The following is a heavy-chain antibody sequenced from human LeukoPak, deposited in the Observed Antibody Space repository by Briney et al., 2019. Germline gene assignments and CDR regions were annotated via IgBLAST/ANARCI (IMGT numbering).Heavy chain of an antibody. Sequence: GGSLRLSCAVSGFTFSSCTMHWVRQAPGKGLEWVSSISSTKTYIYYADSVKGRFTISRDNAKNSLYLQMNSLRADDTAMYYCVRGRDGYPGGYWGQGTLVTVSS. D-gene: IGHD5-24*01. CDR3: VRGRDGYPGGY. J-gene: IGHJ4*02. V-gene: IGHV3-21*01. CDR2: ISSTKTYI. CDR1: GFTFSSCT.